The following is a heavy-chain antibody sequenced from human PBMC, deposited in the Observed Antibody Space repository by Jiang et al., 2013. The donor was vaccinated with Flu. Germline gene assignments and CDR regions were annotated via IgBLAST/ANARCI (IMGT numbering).Heavy chain of an antibody. V-gene: IGHV4-59*08. CDR2: IYYSGST. D-gene: IGHD3-22*01. CDR3: ARRGYYDSSGQGRAFDI. J-gene: IGHJ3*02. Sequence: SGSGLVKPSETLSLTCTVSGGSISSYYWSWIRQPPGKGLEWIGYIYYSGSTNYNPSLKSRVTISVDTSKNQFSLKLNSVTAADTAVYYCARRGYYDSSGQGRAFDIWGQGT. CDR1: GGSISSYY.